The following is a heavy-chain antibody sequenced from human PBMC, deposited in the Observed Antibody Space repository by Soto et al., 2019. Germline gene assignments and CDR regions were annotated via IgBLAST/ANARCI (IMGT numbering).Heavy chain of an antibody. D-gene: IGHD6-13*01. CDR3: ARLDSSWSPYDY. J-gene: IGHJ4*02. CDR1: GGTFSSYT. V-gene: IGHV1-69*02. Sequence: SVKVSCKASGGTFSSYTISWVRQAPGQGLEWMGRIIPILGIANYAQKFQGRVTITADESTSTAYMELSSLRSEDTAVYYCARLDSSWSPYDYWGQGTLVTVSS. CDR2: IIPILGIA.